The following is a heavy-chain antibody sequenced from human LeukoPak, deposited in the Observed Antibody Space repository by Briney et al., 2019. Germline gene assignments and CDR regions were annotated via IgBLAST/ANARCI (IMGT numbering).Heavy chain of an antibody. CDR2: INTNTGNP. V-gene: IGHV7-4-1*02. CDR3: ARDTGFSMVRGILF. CDR1: GYTFTSYS. J-gene: IGHJ4*02. D-gene: IGHD3-10*01. Sequence: ASVKVSCKASGYTFTSYSMNWVRQAPGQGLEWMGWINTNTGNPTYAQGFTGRFVFSLDTSVSTAYLQISSLKAEGTAVYYCARDTGFSMVRGILFWGQGTLVTVSS.